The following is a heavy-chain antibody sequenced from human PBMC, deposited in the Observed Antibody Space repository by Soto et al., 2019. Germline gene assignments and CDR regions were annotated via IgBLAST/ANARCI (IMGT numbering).Heavy chain of an antibody. V-gene: IGHV4-4*07. CDR3: AREDYCSSTSCYHDWFDP. D-gene: IGHD2-2*01. J-gene: IGHJ5*02. Sequence: PSETLSLTCTVSGGSILNGGHYWSWIRQPAGKGLEWIGRIYTSGSTNYNPSLKSRVTMSVDTSKNQFSLKLSSVTAADTAVYYCAREDYCSSTSCYHDWFDPWGQGTLVTVS. CDR2: IYTSGST. CDR1: GGSILNGGHY.